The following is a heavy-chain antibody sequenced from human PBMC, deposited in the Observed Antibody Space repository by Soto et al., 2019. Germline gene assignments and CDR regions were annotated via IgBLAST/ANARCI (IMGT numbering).Heavy chain of an antibody. CDR3: ARSGVTTVESFDY. CDR1: GYTFTGYY. V-gene: IGHV1-2*02. Sequence: RASVKVSCKASGYTFTGYYMHWVRQAPGQGLEWMGWINPNSGGTNYAQKFQGRVTMTRDTSISTAYMELSRLRSDDTAVYYCARSGVTTVESFDYWGQGTLVTAPQ. CDR2: INPNSGGT. D-gene: IGHD3-10*01. J-gene: IGHJ4*02.